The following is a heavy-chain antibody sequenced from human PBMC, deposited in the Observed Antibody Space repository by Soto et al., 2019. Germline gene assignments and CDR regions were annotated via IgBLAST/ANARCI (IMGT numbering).Heavy chain of an antibody. CDR2: IVVGSGNT. CDR1: GSTFTSSA. Sequence: GASVKVSCKASGSTFTSSAVQWVRQARGQRLEWIGWIVVGSGNTNYAQKFQERVTITRDMSTSTAYMELSSLRSEDTAVYYCAAPSGSYFRDAFDIWGQGTMVTVSS. V-gene: IGHV1-58*01. D-gene: IGHD1-26*01. J-gene: IGHJ3*02. CDR3: AAPSGSYFRDAFDI.